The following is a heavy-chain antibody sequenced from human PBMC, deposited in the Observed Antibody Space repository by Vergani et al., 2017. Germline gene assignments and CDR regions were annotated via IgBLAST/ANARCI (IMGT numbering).Heavy chain of an antibody. CDR3: ARYQGDYGTREGDNWFDP. Sequence: QVQLQESGPGLVKPSQTLSLTCTVSGGSISSGGYYWSWIPQHPGKGLEWIGYIYYSGCTYYNPSLKSRVTISVDTSKNQFSLKLSSVTAADTAVYYCARYQGDYGTREGDNWFDPWGQGTLVTVSS. CDR1: GGSISSGGYY. D-gene: IGHD4-17*01. V-gene: IGHV4-31*03. J-gene: IGHJ5*02. CDR2: IYYSGCT.